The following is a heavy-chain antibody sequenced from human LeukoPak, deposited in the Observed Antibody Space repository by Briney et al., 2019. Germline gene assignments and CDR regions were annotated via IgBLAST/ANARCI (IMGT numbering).Heavy chain of an antibody. J-gene: IGHJ6*02. CDR3: ARGPRYCSSTSCYFLRVWDYCYGMDV. D-gene: IGHD2-2*01. CDR2: IYTSGST. CDR1: GGSISSYY. V-gene: IGHV4-4*07. Sequence: SETLSLTCTVSGGSISSYYWSWIRQPAGKGLEWIGRIYTSGSTNYNPSLKSRVTMSVDTSKNQFSLKLSSVTAADTAVYYCARGPRYCSSTSCYFLRVWDYCYGMDVWGQGTTVTVSS.